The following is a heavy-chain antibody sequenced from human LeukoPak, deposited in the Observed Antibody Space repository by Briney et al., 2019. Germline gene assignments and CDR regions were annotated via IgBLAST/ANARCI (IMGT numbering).Heavy chain of an antibody. J-gene: IGHJ3*02. CDR3: AKSWMTTVTTGWFGAFDI. CDR2: ISYDGSNK. D-gene: IGHD4-17*01. Sequence: QPGGSLRLSCAASGFTFSSYAMHWVRQAPGKGLEWVAVISYDGSNKYYADSVKGRFTISRDNSKNTLYLQMSSLRAEDTAVYYCAKSWMTTVTTGWFGAFDIWGQGTMVTVSS. CDR1: GFTFSSYA. V-gene: IGHV3-30*04.